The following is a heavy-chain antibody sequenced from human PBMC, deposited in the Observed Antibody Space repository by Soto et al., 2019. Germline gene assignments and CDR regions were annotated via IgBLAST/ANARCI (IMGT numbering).Heavy chain of an antibody. CDR2: IYHSGST. D-gene: IGHD4-17*01. Sequence: SETLSLTCAVSGGSISSGGYSWSWIRQPPGKGLEWIGSIYHSGSTYYNPSLKSRVTISVDTSKNQFSLKLSSVTAADTAVYYCASMTTSFDGFDPWGQGTLVTVSS. V-gene: IGHV4-30-2*03. CDR3: ASMTTSFDGFDP. CDR1: GGSISSGGYS. J-gene: IGHJ5*02.